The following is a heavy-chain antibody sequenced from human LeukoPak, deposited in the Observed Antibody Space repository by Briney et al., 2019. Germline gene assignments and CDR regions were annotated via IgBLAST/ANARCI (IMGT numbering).Heavy chain of an antibody. CDR3: ARVRSGSAKNGGCDY. V-gene: IGHV3-48*03. CDR1: GFTFSSYE. Sequence: QSGGSLRLSCAASGFTFSSYEMNWVRQAPGKGLEWVSYISSSGSTIYYADSVKGRFTISRDNAKNSLYLQMNSLRAEDTAVYYCARVRSGSAKNGGCDYWGQGTLVTVSS. J-gene: IGHJ4*02. D-gene: IGHD1-26*01. CDR2: ISSSGSTI.